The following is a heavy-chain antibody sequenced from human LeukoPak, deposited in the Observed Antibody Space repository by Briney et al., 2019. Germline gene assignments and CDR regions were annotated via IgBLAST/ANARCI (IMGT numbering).Heavy chain of an antibody. J-gene: IGHJ4*02. CDR1: GFTFSSYA. Sequence: GGSLRLSCSASGFTFSSYAMHWVRQAPGKGLEYVSAISSNGGSTYYADSVKGRFTISRDNSENTLYLQMSSLRAEDTAVYYCVKDFYSYGYTFDYWGQGTLLTVSS. V-gene: IGHV3-64D*06. CDR3: VKDFYSYGYTFDY. D-gene: IGHD5-18*01. CDR2: ISSNGGST.